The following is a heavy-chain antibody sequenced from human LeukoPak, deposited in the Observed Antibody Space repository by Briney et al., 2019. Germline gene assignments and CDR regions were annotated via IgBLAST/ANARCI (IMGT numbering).Heavy chain of an antibody. CDR2: IYTSGST. J-gene: IGHJ6*03. CDR3: ARGFGYLRGVIHYYYYMDV. D-gene: IGHD3-10*01. Sequence: SETLSLTCTVSGGSISSSSYYWGWIRQPAGKGLEWIGRIYTSGSTNYNPSLKSRVTMSVDTSKNQFSLKLSSVTAADTAVYYCARGFGYLRGVIHYYYYMDVWGKGTTVTVSS. CDR1: GGSISSSSYY. V-gene: IGHV4-61*02.